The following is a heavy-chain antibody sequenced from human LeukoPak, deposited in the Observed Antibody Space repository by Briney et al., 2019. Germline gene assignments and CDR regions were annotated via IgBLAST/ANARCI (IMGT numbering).Heavy chain of an antibody. CDR3: AIDFIVVPAADDAFDI. J-gene: IGHJ3*02. CDR2: IYTSGST. Sequence: PSETLSLTCTVSGGSISSYYWSWIRQPAGKGLEWIGRIYTSGSTNYNPSLKRRVSTSVATSKTQFCLKLSSVTAADTAVYYCAIDFIVVPAADDAFDIWGQGTMVTVSS. V-gene: IGHV4-4*07. D-gene: IGHD2-2*01. CDR1: GGSISSYY.